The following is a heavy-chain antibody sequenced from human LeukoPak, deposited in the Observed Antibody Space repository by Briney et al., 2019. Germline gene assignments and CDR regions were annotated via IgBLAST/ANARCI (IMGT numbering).Heavy chain of an antibody. V-gene: IGHV4-39*07. J-gene: IGHJ4*02. CDR2: IYYSGST. CDR1: GGSISSSSYY. D-gene: IGHD4-17*01. CDR3: ARTYMTTVTFDY. Sequence: SETLSLTCTVSGGSISSSSYYWGWIRQPPGKGLEWIGSIYYSGSTYYNPSLKSRVTISVDTSKNQFSLKLSSVTAADTAVYYCARTYMTTVTFDYWGQGTLVTVSS.